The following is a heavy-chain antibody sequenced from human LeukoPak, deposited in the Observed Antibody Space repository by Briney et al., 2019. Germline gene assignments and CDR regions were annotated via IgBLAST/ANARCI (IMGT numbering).Heavy chain of an antibody. V-gene: IGHV3-33*01. CDR1: GFSFSDNG. J-gene: IGHJ4*02. CDR2: IWYDGNKK. CDR3: ARGESEGDY. Sequence: GGSLRLSCAASGFSFSDNGMHWVRQAPGKGLEWVAVIWYDGNKKYYADSVKGRFTISRDNSKNTLFLQMNSLRAEDTAVYYCARGESEGDYWGQGTLVTVSS. D-gene: IGHD3-10*01.